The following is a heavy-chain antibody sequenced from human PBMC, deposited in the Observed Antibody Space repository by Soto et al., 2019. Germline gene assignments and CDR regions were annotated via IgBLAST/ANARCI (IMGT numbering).Heavy chain of an antibody. Sequence: QVQLQESGPGLVKPSQTLSLTCTVSGGSISSGGYYWSWIRQHPGKGVEWIGYIYYSGSTYYNPSLKRRVTISVDTSKNQFSLKLSSVTAADTAVYYCARAPGDSSSPYHVDIWGQGTMVTVSS. CDR2: IYYSGST. CDR1: GGSISSGGYY. V-gene: IGHV4-31*03. J-gene: IGHJ3*02. D-gene: IGHD6-6*01. CDR3: ARAPGDSSSPYHVDI.